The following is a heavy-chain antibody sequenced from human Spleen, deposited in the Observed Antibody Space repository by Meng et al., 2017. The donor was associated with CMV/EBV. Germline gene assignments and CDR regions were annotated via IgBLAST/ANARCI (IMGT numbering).Heavy chain of an antibody. CDR2: ISDTGST. J-gene: IGHJ1*01. V-gene: IGHV4-59*01. CDR3: ARGRGSGYPQGGYFQY. CDR1: GGSISYFY. Sequence: SETLSLTCTVSGGSISYFYWTWIRQSPGKGLEWTGYISDTGSTKENPSLKSRLTLSIDTSKNQFSLKLASVTAADMAVYYCARGRGSGYPQGGYFQYWGQGTLVTVSS. D-gene: IGHD3-3*01.